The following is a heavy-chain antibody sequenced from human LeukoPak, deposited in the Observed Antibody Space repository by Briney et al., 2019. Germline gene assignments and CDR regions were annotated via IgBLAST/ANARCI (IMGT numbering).Heavy chain of an antibody. CDR3: ATHNSSWRILMGMDV. D-gene: IGHD6-13*01. J-gene: IGHJ6*02. V-gene: IGHV3-21*01. Sequence: GGSLRLSCAASGFTFSSYSMNWVRQAPGKGLEGGSSISSSSSYIYYADSVKGRFTISRDNAKNSLYLQKNSLRAEDTAVYYCATHNSSWRILMGMDVWGQGTTVTVSS. CDR1: GFTFSSYS. CDR2: ISSSSSYI.